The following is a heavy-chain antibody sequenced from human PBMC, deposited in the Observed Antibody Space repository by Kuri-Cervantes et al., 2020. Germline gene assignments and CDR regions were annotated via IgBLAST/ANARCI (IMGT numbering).Heavy chain of an antibody. CDR2: IYHSGST. CDR3: ARGGRVRRDYGGKSIDY. D-gene: IGHD4-23*01. CDR1: GGSINSGDYY. Sequence: SETLSLTCTVSGGSINSGDYYWGWIRQPPGRGLEWIGTIYHSGSTNYNPSLKSRVTISVDTSKNQFSLKLSSVTAADTAVYYCARGGRVRRDYGGKSIDYWGQGTLVTVSS. V-gene: IGHV4-39*07. J-gene: IGHJ4*02.